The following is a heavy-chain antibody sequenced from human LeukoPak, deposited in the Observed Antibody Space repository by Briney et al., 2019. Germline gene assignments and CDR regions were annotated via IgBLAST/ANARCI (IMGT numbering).Heavy chain of an antibody. Sequence: GGSLRLSCAASGFTVSNNYMSWVRQAPGKGLEWVSSISGSSSYIYYTDSVKGRFTISRDNAKKSLWLQMNSLRAEDTAVYYCAIGYCSSDNCPDYWGQGTLVTVSS. CDR1: GFTVSNNY. J-gene: IGHJ4*02. CDR3: AIGYCSSDNCPDY. CDR2: ISGSSSYI. V-gene: IGHV3-21*01. D-gene: IGHD2-15*01.